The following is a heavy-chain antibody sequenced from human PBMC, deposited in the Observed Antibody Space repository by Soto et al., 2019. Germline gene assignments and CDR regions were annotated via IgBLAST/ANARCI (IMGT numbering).Heavy chain of an antibody. J-gene: IGHJ4*02. CDR1: GYTFTSYD. V-gene: IGHV1-8*01. Sequence: ASVKVSCKASGYTFTSYDINWVRQATGQGLEWMGWMNPNSGNTGYAQKFQGRVTMTRNTSISTAYMELSSLRSEDTAVYYCARGLLGDYGDYVWGQGTLVTVSS. D-gene: IGHD4-17*01. CDR3: ARGLLGDYGDYV. CDR2: MNPNSGNT.